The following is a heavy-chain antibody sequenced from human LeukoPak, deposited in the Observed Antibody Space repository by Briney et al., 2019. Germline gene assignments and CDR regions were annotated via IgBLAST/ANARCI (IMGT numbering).Heavy chain of an antibody. D-gene: IGHD5-12*01. V-gene: IGHV3-21*01. CDR1: GFTFSSYS. CDR2: ISISSSYI. CDR3: AREVATIFGGDYYYYMDV. Sequence: GGSLRLSCAASGFTFSSYSMNWGRQAPGKGLEWVSSISISSSYIYYADSVKGRFTISRDNAKNSLYLQMNSLRAEDTAVYYCAREVATIFGGDYYYYMDVWGKGTTVTVSS. J-gene: IGHJ6*03.